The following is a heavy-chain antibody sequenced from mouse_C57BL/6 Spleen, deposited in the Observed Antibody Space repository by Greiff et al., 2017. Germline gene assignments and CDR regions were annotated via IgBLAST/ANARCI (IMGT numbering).Heavy chain of an antibody. D-gene: IGHD1-1*01. J-gene: IGHJ4*01. CDR1: GYSITSGYY. Sequence: EVQLVESGPGLVKPSQSLSLTCSVTGYSITSGYYWNWIRQFPGNKLEWMGYISYDGSNNYNPSLKNRISITRDTSKNQFFLKLNSVTTEDTATYYCASFGSSYIWAMDYWGQGTSVTVSS. V-gene: IGHV3-6*01. CDR3: ASFGSSYIWAMDY. CDR2: ISYDGSN.